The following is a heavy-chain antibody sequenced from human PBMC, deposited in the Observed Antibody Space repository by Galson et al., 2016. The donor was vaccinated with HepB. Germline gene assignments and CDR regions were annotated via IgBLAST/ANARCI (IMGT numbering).Heavy chain of an antibody. V-gene: IGHV5-51*01. Sequence: QSGAEVKKPGESLKISCKGSGYSFSSYWIGWVRQMPGKGLEWMGIISPGDSDNRYSPSFQGQVTISVDKAINTAYMQWSSLKASDSGIYYCARRPPVTGRSGHYSDSWGQGTLVTVSS. J-gene: IGHJ4*02. D-gene: IGHD4-11*01. CDR2: ISPGDSDN. CDR1: GYSFSSYW. CDR3: ARRPPVTGRSGHYSDS.